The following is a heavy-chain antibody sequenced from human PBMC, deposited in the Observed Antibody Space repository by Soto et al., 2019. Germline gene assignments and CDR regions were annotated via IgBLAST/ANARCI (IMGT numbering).Heavy chain of an antibody. CDR1: GYTFTNYN. CDR2: MNPNSGNT. J-gene: IGHJ3*02. CDR3: ARGLSDYGDYYAFDI. D-gene: IGHD4-17*01. Sequence: ASVKVSCKASGYTFTNYNINWVRQASGQGLEWMAWMNPNSGNTGYAQKFQGRVTVTRNTSISTAYMDLSSLRSEDTAVYYCARGLSDYGDYYAFDIWGQGTMVTVS. V-gene: IGHV1-8*01.